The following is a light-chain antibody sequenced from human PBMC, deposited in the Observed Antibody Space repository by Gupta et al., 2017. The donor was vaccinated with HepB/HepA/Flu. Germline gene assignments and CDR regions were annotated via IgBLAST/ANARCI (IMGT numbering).Light chain of an antibody. V-gene: IGLV3-1*01. CDR1: KLGNKY. CDR3: QTWDSTTVV. J-gene: IGLJ2*01. CDR2: ENN. Sequence: SYELAQSPSVSVSPGHTASITCSGDKLGNKYAYWFQQKPGQSPVLVIYENNKRPSGIPERFSGSNSGNTASLTISGTQAMDEADYYCQTWDSTTVVFGGGTKLTVL.